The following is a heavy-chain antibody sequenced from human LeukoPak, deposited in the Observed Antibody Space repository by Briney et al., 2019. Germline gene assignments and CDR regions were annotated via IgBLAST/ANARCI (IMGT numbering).Heavy chain of an antibody. V-gene: IGHV1-46*01. D-gene: IGHD3-22*01. J-gene: IGHJ1*01. CDR1: GYTFISYY. Sequence: ASVKVSCKASGYTFISYYIHWVRQAPGQGLEWMGIINPSGGSTSYAQKVQGRVTMTRDTSTSTVYMEVSSLRSEDTAVYYCARMDTSGYSEYFQHWGQGTLVTVSS. CDR3: ARMDTSGYSEYFQH. CDR2: INPSGGST.